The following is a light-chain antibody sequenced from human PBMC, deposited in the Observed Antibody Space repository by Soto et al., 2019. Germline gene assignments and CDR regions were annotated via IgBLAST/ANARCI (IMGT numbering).Light chain of an antibody. J-gene: IGKJ1*01. CDR2: GAS. V-gene: IGKV3-20*01. Sequence: EIVLTQSPGILSLSPGERATLSCRASQSVRSSYLAWYQQKPGQAPRLLIQGASTRATGIPDRFSGSESGTDFTLTISRLEPEDFAVYYCQQYDTLPTFGQGTKVDI. CDR3: QQYDTLPT. CDR1: QSVRSSY.